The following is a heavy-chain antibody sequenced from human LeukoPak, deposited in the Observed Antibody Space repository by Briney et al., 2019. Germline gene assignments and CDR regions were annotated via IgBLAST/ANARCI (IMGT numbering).Heavy chain of an antibody. CDR3: ARGLAVTTKDY. CDR1: GGTFSSYA. V-gene: IGHV1-69*04. Sequence: AASVTVSCKASGGTFSSYAISWVRQAPGQGLEWMGRIIPILGIANYAQKFQGRVTITADKSTSTAYMELSSLRSEDTAVYYCARGLAVTTKDYWGQGTLVTVSS. J-gene: IGHJ4*02. CDR2: IIPILGIA. D-gene: IGHD4-17*01.